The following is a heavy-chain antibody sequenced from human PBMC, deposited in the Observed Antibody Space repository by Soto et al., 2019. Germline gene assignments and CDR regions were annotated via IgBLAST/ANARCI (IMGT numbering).Heavy chain of an antibody. CDR1: GFTFSSYG. V-gene: IGHV3-30*18. D-gene: IGHD3-3*01. CDR2: ISYDGSNK. Sequence: GGSLRLSCAASGFTFSSYGMHWVRQAPGKGLEWVAVISYDGSNKYYADSVKGRFTISRDNSKNTLYLQMNSLRAEDTAVYYCAKDGGGYDFWSGYSSPYYYYYYMDVWGKGTTVTVSS. J-gene: IGHJ6*03. CDR3: AKDGGGYDFWSGYSSPYYYYYYMDV.